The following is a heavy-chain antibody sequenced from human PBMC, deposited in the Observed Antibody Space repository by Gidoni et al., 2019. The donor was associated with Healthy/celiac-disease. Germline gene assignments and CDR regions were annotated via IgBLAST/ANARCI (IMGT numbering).Heavy chain of an antibody. CDR1: AFTFSSYA. CDR2: ISGRGGST. J-gene: IGHJ3*02. D-gene: IGHD6-6*01. Sequence: EVQLLESGGGLVHPGGSLRLSCAPSAFTFSSYAMSWVRQAPGKGLEWVSAISGRGGSTYYADSVKGRFTIARDNSKNTLYLQMNSLRAEDTAVYYCAKDAIEYSSSSDAFDIWGQGTMVTVSS. CDR3: AKDAIEYSSSSDAFDI. V-gene: IGHV3-23*01.